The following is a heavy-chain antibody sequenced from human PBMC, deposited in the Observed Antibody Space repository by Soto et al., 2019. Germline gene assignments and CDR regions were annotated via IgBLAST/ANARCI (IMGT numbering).Heavy chain of an antibody. J-gene: IGHJ5*02. V-gene: IGHV1-3*01. CDR2: INAGNGNT. Sequence: ASVKVSCKASGYTFTSYAMHWVRQAPGQRLEWMGWINAGNGNTKYSQKFQGRVTITRDTSASTAYMELSSLRSEDTAVYYCARLLPYCSGGSCYSSAGWFDPWGQGTLVTVSS. CDR3: ARLLPYCSGGSCYSSAGWFDP. D-gene: IGHD2-15*01. CDR1: GYTFTSYA.